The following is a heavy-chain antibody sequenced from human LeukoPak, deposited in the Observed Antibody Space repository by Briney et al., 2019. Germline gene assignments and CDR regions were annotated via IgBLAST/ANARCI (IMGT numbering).Heavy chain of an antibody. D-gene: IGHD3-10*01. Sequence: GASVKVSCKASGFTFSGYYMHWVRQAPGQGLERMAWISPNSGGTNYVQKFQGRVTVTRDTSISTDYMEISGLTSDDKALYYCAREPSGSGGYDYWGQGTLVTVSS. V-gene: IGHV1-2*02. CDR3: AREPSGSGGYDY. CDR2: ISPNSGGT. J-gene: IGHJ4*02. CDR1: GFTFSGYY.